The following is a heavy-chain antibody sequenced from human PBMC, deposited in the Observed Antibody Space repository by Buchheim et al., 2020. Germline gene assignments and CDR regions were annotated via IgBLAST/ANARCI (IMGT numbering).Heavy chain of an antibody. Sequence: QVQLVQSGAEVKKPGASVKVSCKASGYTFSDYAMHWVRQAPGQRLEWMGWINGGNGNTKYSQKFQGRVTITRDTSASTAYMELSSLRSEDTAVFYCAREPYGSGSFYSGFDPWGQGTL. CDR1: GYTFSDYA. D-gene: IGHD3-10*01. V-gene: IGHV1-3*01. CDR2: INGGNGNT. CDR3: AREPYGSGSFYSGFDP. J-gene: IGHJ5*02.